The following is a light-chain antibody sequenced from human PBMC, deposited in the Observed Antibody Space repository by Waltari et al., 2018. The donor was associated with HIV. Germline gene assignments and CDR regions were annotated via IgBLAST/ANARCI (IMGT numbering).Light chain of an antibody. V-gene: IGLV3-21*04. CDR1: NIGSKS. CDR2: YDN. CDR3: QVWDTTTDQWV. J-gene: IGLJ3*02. Sequence: SYVLTQPPSVSVDPGETARITCGGTNIGSKSVQGYQQKPGQAPVLVIYYDNDRPSGIPERFSGSSSGNTATLTISRVEAGDEADYYCQVWDTTTDQWVFGGGTELAVL.